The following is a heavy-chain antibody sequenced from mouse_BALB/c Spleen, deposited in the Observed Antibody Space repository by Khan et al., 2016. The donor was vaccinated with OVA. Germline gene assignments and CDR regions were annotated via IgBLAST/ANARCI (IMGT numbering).Heavy chain of an antibody. CDR2: IWAGGST. V-gene: IGHV2-9*02. Sequence: QVQLQQSGPGLVAPSQSLSITCTVSGFSLTSYGVHWVRQPPGKGLEWLGVIWAGGSTNYNSTFMSRLSISKDNSKSQVILKMNSLQTDDTAMYYCARLEDKWGQGTTLTVSS. J-gene: IGHJ2*01. CDR1: GFSLTSYG. CDR3: ARLEDK.